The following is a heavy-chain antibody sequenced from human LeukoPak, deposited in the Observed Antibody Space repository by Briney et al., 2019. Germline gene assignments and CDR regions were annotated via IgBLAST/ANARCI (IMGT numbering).Heavy chain of an antibody. CDR3: ARGNCSSTSCYVGYYYYGMDV. Sequence: ASVKVSCKASGGTFSSYAISWVRQAPGQGLEWMGRLIPILGIANYAQKFQGRVTITADKSTSTAYMELSSLRSEDTAVYYCARGNCSSTSCYVGYYYYGMDVWGQGTTVTVSS. CDR2: LIPILGIA. V-gene: IGHV1-69*04. CDR1: GGTFSSYA. J-gene: IGHJ6*02. D-gene: IGHD2-2*01.